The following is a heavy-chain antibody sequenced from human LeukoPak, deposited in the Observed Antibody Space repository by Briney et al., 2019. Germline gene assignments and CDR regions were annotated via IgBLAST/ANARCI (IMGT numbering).Heavy chain of an antibody. CDR1: GSIFTSYW. CDR3: ARRYYGSGSSFDY. J-gene: IGHJ4*02. V-gene: IGHV5-51*01. D-gene: IGHD3-10*01. CDR2: IYPGDSDT. Sequence: KPGESLQISCKGSGSIFTSYWIGWVRQLPGKGLEWMGIIYPGDSDTRYSPSFQGQVTISTDKSNSTAYLQWSSLKASDTAMYYCARRYYGSGSSFDYWGQGTLVTVSS.